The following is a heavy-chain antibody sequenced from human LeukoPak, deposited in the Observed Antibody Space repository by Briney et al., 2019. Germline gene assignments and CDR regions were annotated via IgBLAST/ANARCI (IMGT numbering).Heavy chain of an antibody. Sequence: SETLSLTCAVYGGSFSTYYWSWIRQPPGKGLEWIGEINHSGFTNYNPSLKSRVTISIDTSKNQFSLTLSSVTAADAAVYYCASRPQGSRVAVAGTTTTLFDYWGQGTLVSVSS. CDR1: GGSFSTYY. V-gene: IGHV4-34*01. D-gene: IGHD6-19*01. CDR2: INHSGFT. J-gene: IGHJ4*02. CDR3: ASRPQGSRVAVAGTTTTLFDY.